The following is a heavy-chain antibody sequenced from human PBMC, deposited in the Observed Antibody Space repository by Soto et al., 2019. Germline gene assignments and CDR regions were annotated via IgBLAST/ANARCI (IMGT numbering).Heavy chain of an antibody. V-gene: IGHV1-24*01. CDR2: FDPEDGET. Sequence: GASVKVSCKVSGYTLTELSMHWVRQAPGKGLEWMGGFDPEDGETIYAQKFQGRVTMTEDTSTDTAYMELSSLRSEDTAVYYCATVLYCSGGSCYAKTDWFDPWGQGTRVTVSS. CDR3: ATVLYCSGGSCYAKTDWFDP. J-gene: IGHJ5*02. CDR1: GYTLTELS. D-gene: IGHD2-15*01.